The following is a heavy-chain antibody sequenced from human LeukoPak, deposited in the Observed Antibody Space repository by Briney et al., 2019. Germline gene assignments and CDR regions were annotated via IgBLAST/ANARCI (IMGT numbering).Heavy chain of an antibody. CDR1: GGSFSGYY. D-gene: IGHD2-2*02. CDR3: ARRLNIVVVPAAIGGNNYYMDV. V-gene: IGHV4-34*01. J-gene: IGHJ6*03. CDR2: IDHSGST. Sequence: PSETLSLTCAVYGGSFSGYYWSWIRQPPGKGLEWIGEIDHSGSTNYNPSLKSRVTISVDTSKNQFSLKLSSVTAADTAVYYCARRLNIVVVPAAIGGNNYYMDVWGKGTTVTVSS.